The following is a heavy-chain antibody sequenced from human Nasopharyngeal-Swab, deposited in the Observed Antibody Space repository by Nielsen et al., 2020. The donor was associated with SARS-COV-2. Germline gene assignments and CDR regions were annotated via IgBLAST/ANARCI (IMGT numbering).Heavy chain of an antibody. CDR3: AREDYYDSSGYPPYYYYGMDV. J-gene: IGHJ6*02. V-gene: IGHV1-46*01. CDR2: INPSGGST. D-gene: IGHD3-22*01. Sequence: WVRQAPGQGLEWMGIINPSGGSTSHAQKFQGRVTMTRDTSTSTVYMELSSLRSEDTAAYYCAREDYYDSSGYPPYYYYGMDVWGQGTTVTVSS.